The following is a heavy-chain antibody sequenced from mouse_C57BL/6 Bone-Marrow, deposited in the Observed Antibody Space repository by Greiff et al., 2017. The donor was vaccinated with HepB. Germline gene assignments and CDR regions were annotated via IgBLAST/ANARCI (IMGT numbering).Heavy chain of an antibody. Sequence: VQLVESGPELVKPGASVKISCKASGYAFSSSWMNWVKQRPGKGLEWIGRIYPGDGNTNYNGKFKGKATLTADKSSSTAYMQHRSLTSEDSAVYFCAREGLGGFAYWGQGTLVTVSA. CDR2: IYPGDGNT. CDR1: GYAFSSSW. J-gene: IGHJ3*01. CDR3: AREGLGGFAY. D-gene: IGHD2-4*01. V-gene: IGHV1-82*01.